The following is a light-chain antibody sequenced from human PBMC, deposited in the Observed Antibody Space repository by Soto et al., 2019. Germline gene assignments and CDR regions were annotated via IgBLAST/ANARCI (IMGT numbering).Light chain of an antibody. CDR3: QQRSNWLT. V-gene: IGKV3-11*01. Sequence: EILLTQSPATLSLSPGEGATLSCRASQSVSNNLAWYQQKPGQAPRLLIYGASKRATGVPARFSGSGSGTEFTLTISSLEPEDFAVYYCQQRSNWLTFGGGTKVEIK. J-gene: IGKJ4*01. CDR2: GAS. CDR1: QSVSNN.